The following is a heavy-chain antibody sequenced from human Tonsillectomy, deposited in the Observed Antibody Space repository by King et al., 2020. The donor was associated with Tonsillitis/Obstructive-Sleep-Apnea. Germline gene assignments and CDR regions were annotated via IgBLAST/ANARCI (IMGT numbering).Heavy chain of an antibody. V-gene: IGHV2-26*01. CDR2: IFSTDAK. CDR3: TRITASTIDAFDI. J-gene: IGHJ3*02. D-gene: IGHD5/OR15-5a*01. CDR1: GFSLSNAGMG. Sequence: QVTLKESGPVLVKPTETLTLTCTVSGFSLSNAGMGVSWIRQPPGKALEWLAHIFSTDAKFYTNSLKTRLTISKDTSKSQVVLTMTNMDPVDTATYYCTRITASTIDAFDIWGQGTMVTVSS.